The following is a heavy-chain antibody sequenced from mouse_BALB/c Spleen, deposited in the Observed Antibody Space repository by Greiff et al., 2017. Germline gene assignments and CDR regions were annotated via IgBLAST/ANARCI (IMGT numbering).Heavy chain of an antibody. V-gene: IGHV5-17*02. D-gene: IGHD2-4*01. Sequence: EVKLVESGGGLVQPGGSRKLSCAASGFTFSSFGMHWVRQAPEKGLEWVAYISSGSSTIYYADTVKGRFTISRDNPKNTLFLQMTSLRSEDTAMYYCARSRYYDSYYYAMDYWGQGTSVTVSS. CDR1: GFTFSSFG. CDR3: ARSRYYDSYYYAMDY. J-gene: IGHJ4*01. CDR2: ISSGSSTI.